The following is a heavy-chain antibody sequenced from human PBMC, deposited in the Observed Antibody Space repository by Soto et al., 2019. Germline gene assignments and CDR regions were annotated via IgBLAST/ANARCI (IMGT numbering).Heavy chain of an antibody. D-gene: IGHD5-18*01. V-gene: IGHV4-59*01. CDR3: ARAGLKWIQHGYFDY. CDR2: IYYSGST. Sequence: RIMKQTGKGLEWIGYIYYSGSTNYNPSLKSRVTISVDTSKNQFSLKLSSVTAADTAVYYCARAGLKWIQHGYFDYWGQRILVSV. J-gene: IGHJ4*02.